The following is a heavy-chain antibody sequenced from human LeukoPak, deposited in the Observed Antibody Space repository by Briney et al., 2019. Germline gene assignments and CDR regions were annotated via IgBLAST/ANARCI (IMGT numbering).Heavy chain of an antibody. J-gene: IGHJ2*01. CDR2: ISYDGSNK. CDR1: GFTFSSYA. CDR3: ARGHLLRYFDL. Sequence: PGGSLRLSCAASGFTFSSYAMHWVRQAPGKGLEWVAVISYDGSNKYYADSVKGRFTISRDNSKNTLYLQMNSLRAEDTAVYYCARGHLLRYFDLWGRGTLVTVSS. V-gene: IGHV3-30-3*01.